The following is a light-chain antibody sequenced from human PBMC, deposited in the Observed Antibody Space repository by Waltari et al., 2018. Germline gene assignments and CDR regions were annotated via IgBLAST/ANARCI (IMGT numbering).Light chain of an antibody. Sequence: QSALTQPRSVSASPGQSVTIPCTGLNADVGGYAYRSWYLQHPGQAPKLWIYGVNKRPSGVPDRFSGSSSGSTASPTIAWLQTEDEAHYYCCSYAGSRKVFGGGTKLTVL. J-gene: IGLJ2*01. CDR1: NADVGGYAY. CDR3: CSYAGSRKV. V-gene: IGLV2-11*01. CDR2: GVN.